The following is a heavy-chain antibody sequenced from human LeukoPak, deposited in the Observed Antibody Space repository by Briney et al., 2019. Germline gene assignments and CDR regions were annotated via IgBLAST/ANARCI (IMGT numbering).Heavy chain of an antibody. J-gene: IGHJ1*01. D-gene: IGHD2-8*01. CDR2: IDWDDDK. Sequence: SGPTLVNPTQTLTLTCTFSGFSLSTHGMCVTWIRQPPGKALEWLARIDWDDDKYYSTSLKTRLTISKDTSKNQVVLTMTNMDPVDTATYFCARIERYCLNSVCFTGYFQHWGQGTLVTVSS. CDR3: ARIERYCLNSVCFTGYFQH. V-gene: IGHV2-70*11. CDR1: GFSLSTHGMC.